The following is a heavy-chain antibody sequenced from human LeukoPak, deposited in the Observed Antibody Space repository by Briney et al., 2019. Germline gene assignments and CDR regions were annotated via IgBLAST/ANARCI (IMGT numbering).Heavy chain of an antibody. D-gene: IGHD1-1*01. V-gene: IGHV3-33*06. Sequence: GGSLRLSCAASGFTFSSYGMHWVRQAPGKGLEWVAVIWYDGSNKYYADSVKGRFTISRDNSKNTLYLQMNSLRAEDTAVYYCAKGYPTFDYWGQGTLDTVSS. CDR1: GFTFSSYG. CDR2: IWYDGSNK. CDR3: AKGYPTFDY. J-gene: IGHJ4*02.